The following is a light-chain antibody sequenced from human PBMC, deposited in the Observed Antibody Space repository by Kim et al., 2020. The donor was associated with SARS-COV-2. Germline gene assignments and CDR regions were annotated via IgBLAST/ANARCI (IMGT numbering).Light chain of an antibody. Sequence: NFMLTQPHSVSESPGKTVTISCTRSSGSIASNYVQWYQQRPGSAPPTVICEDNQRPSGVPDRFSGSIDRSSNSASLAISGLKTEDEADCYCQSFDSDKGGVFGGGTKRTVL. CDR3: QSFDSDKGGV. V-gene: IGLV6-57*03. CDR2: EDN. J-gene: IGLJ3*02. CDR1: SGSIASNY.